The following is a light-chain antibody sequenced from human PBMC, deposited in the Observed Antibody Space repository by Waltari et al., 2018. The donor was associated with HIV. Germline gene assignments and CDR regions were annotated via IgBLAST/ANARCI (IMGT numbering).Light chain of an antibody. CDR1: QGISSW. V-gene: IGKV1-12*01. CDR3: QQANSFPLT. J-gene: IGKJ4*01. CDR2: AAS. Sequence: EIKMTKSQFSVSEFVGERVTITCRASQGISSWLAWYQQKPGKAPKLLIYAASTLQSGVPSSFSGTGSGTDFTLTISSLQPEDFATYYCQQANSFPLTFGGGTKVEIK.